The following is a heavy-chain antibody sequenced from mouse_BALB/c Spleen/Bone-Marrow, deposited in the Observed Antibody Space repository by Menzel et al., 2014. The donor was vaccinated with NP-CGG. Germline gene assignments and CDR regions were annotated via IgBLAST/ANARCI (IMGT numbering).Heavy chain of an antibody. CDR3: ASVYDYGRGYAMDY. Sequence: LQESGAELVRPGSSVKISCKASGYAFSNYGVNWVKQRPGQGLEWIGQIYPGDGETNYNGEFEGRVTLTADKSSSTAYMQVSSLTSEDSAVYFCASVYDYGRGYAMDYWGQGTSVTVSS. J-gene: IGHJ4*01. CDR1: GYAFSNYG. CDR2: IYPGDGET. D-gene: IGHD2-4*01. V-gene: IGHV1-80*01.